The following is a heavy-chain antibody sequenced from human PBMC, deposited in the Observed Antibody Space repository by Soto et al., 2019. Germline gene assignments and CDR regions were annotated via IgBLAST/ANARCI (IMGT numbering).Heavy chain of an antibody. CDR3: ERRCRGYYSAN. V-gene: IGHV1-18*01. Sequence: GASVKVSRKTSGYDFTSYGINWVRQAPVQEIKWLGRISSYNGYTNYAQRVQGRVIMTTDTITTTAYMELRSVTSDDTAVYYCERRCRGYYSANWGQGTLVTVSA. CDR2: ISSYNGYT. D-gene: IGHD3-22*01. J-gene: IGHJ1*01. CDR1: GYDFTSYG.